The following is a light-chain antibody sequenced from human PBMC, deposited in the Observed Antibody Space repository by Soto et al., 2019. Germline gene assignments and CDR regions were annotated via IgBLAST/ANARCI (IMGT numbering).Light chain of an antibody. J-gene: IGKJ4*01. CDR1: QNINNN. Sequence: EIVMTQSPATLSVSTGERATLSCRASQNINNNLAWYQQKPGQVPRLLIYHASTGATGIPARFSGSGSGTELTLTISSVQSEDFAVYYCQQYNDWPLTFGGGTNVEIK. V-gene: IGKV3-15*01. CDR3: QQYNDWPLT. CDR2: HAS.